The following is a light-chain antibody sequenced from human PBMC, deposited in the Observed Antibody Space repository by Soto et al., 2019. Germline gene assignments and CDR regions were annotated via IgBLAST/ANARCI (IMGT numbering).Light chain of an antibody. CDR3: SSYTSSSTLL. V-gene: IGLV2-18*02. Sequence: QSVLTQPPSVSGSPGQSVTISCTGTSSDVGSYNRVSWYQQPPGTAPKLMIYEVSNRPSGVPDRFSGSKSGNTASLTISGLQAEDEADYYCSSYTSSSTLLFGGGTPLTVL. J-gene: IGLJ2*01. CDR1: SSDVGSYNR. CDR2: EVS.